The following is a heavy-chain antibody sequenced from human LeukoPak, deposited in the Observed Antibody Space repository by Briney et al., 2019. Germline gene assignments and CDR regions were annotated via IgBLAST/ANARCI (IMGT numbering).Heavy chain of an antibody. Sequence: GRSLRLSCAASGFTFNNYGMQWVRQAPGKGLEWVAVISYTGNTKYYVDSVKGRFTISRDNAKNSLYLQMNSLTVEDTAVYYCARDDGFSCYSYWGQGTLVTVSS. CDR1: GFTFNNYG. CDR3: ARDDGFSCYSY. D-gene: IGHD3/OR15-3a*01. J-gene: IGHJ4*02. V-gene: IGHV3-30*03. CDR2: ISYTGNTK.